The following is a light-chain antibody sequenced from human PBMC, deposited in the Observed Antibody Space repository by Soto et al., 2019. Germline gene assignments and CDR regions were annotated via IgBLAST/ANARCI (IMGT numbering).Light chain of an antibody. Sequence: EIVMTQSPATLSVSPGERAALSCRASQSVSSYLAWYQQKPGQAPRLLIYDASTRATGIPARFSGTGSGTDFTLTINNLQPEDFAVYYCQQYYNWPPITFGQGTRLEIK. V-gene: IGKV3D-15*01. CDR1: QSVSSY. CDR3: QQYYNWPPIT. J-gene: IGKJ5*01. CDR2: DAS.